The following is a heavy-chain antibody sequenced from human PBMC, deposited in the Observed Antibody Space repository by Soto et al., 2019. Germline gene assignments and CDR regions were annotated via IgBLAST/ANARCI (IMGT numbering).Heavy chain of an antibody. Sequence: ASVKVSCKASGGTFSSYTISWVRQAPGQGLEWMGRIIPILGIANYAQKFQGRVTITADKSTSTAYMELSSLRSEDTAVYYCAGGVVVAATVLDATTVTPPLDYWGQGTLVTVSS. J-gene: IGHJ4*02. D-gene: IGHD2-15*01. V-gene: IGHV1-69*02. CDR2: IIPILGIA. CDR1: GGTFSSYT. CDR3: AGGVVVAATVLDATTVTPPLDY.